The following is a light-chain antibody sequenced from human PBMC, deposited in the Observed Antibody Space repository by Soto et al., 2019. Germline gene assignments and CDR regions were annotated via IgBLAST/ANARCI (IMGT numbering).Light chain of an antibody. CDR3: QSYDNSLSGLML. V-gene: IGLV1-40*01. CDR1: SSNIGAGFD. Sequence: QSVLTQPPSVSGAPGQRVTISCTGSSSNIGAGFDVHWYQQLPGTGPKLLIYDNNSRPSGVPDRFSGSESGTSASLAITGRQAEDEADYYCQSYDNSLSGLMLFGGATKLTVL. J-gene: IGLJ2*01. CDR2: DNN.